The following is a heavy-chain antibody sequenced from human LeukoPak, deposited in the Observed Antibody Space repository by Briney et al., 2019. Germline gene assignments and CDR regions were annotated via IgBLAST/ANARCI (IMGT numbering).Heavy chain of an antibody. J-gene: IGHJ3*02. D-gene: IGHD3-9*01. Sequence: MTSETLSLTCTVSGGSISSYYWSWIRQPPGKGLEWIGYIYYSGSTNYNPSLKSRVTISVDTSKNQFSLKLCSVTAADTAVYYCARGGVLRYFDWPLGDAFDIWGQGTMVTVSS. V-gene: IGHV4-59*01. CDR2: IYYSGST. CDR3: ARGGVLRYFDWPLGDAFDI. CDR1: GGSISSYY.